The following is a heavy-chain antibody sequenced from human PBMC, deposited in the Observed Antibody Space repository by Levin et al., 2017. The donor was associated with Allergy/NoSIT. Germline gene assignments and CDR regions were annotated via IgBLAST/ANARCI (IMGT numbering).Heavy chain of an antibody. CDR2: IWYDGSNK. CDR3: ARELSYNRFDP. V-gene: IGHV3-33*01. J-gene: IGHJ5*02. Sequence: LSLTCAASGFTFSTYGMHWVRQAPGKGLEWVAVIWYDGSNKYYADSVKGRFTISRDNSKNTLYLQMNSLRVEDTAVYYCARELSYNRFDPWGQGTLVTVSS. CDR1: GFTFSTYG. D-gene: IGHD3-16*02.